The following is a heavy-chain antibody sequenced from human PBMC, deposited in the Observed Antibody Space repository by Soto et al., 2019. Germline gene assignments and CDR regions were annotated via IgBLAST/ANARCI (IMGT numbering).Heavy chain of an antibody. D-gene: IGHD5-12*01. CDR1: GYSFTSYW. V-gene: IGHV5-51*01. Sequence: GESLKISCKGSGYSFTSYWIGWVRQMPGKGLEWMGIIYPGDSDTRYSPSFQGQVTISADKSISTAYLQWSSLKASDTAMYYCARHGVEMATITLYYFDYWGQGTLVTVS. CDR3: ARHGVEMATITLYYFDY. CDR2: IYPGDSDT. J-gene: IGHJ4*02.